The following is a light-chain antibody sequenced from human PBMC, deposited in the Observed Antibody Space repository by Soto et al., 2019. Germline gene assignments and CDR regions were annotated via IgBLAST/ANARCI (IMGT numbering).Light chain of an antibody. CDR1: SSNIGSNY. V-gene: IGLV1-47*01. CDR3: AAWDDSLSGRV. Sequence: QSVLTQPPSASGTPGQRVTISCSGSSSNIGSNYVYWYQQLPGTAPKLLIYMNNQRPSGVPDRFSGSKSGTSASLAISGRRYEDEADYYCAAWDDSLSGRVFGGGTKLTVL. J-gene: IGLJ2*01. CDR2: MNN.